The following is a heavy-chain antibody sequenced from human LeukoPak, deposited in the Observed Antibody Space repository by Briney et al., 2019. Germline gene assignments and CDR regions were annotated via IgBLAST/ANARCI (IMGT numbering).Heavy chain of an antibody. CDR3: VRGYSFGPYGMDV. J-gene: IGHJ6*02. D-gene: IGHD2-15*01. CDR1: GFPFSSYA. V-gene: IGHV3-64D*09. CDR2: ISDSGSST. Sequence: GGSLRLSCSASGFPFSSYAMHWVRQAPGKGLEYVSAISDSGSSTYFADSVKGRFTISRDNSKNTLYLQMSSLRAEDTAVYFCVRGYSFGPYGMDVWGQGTTVTVSS.